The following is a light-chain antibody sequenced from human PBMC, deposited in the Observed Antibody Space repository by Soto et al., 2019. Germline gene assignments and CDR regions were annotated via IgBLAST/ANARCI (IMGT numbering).Light chain of an antibody. CDR1: SSDVGGYNY. CDR3: SSYTSSRTRV. CDR2: EVS. J-gene: IGLJ1*01. V-gene: IGLV2-14*01. Sequence: QSVLTQPASVSGSPGQSITISCTGTSSDVGGYNYVSWYQQHPGKAPKLMIYEVSNRPSGVSNRSSGSKSGNTASLTISGLPAEDEADYYCSSYTSSRTRVFGTGTKVSVL.